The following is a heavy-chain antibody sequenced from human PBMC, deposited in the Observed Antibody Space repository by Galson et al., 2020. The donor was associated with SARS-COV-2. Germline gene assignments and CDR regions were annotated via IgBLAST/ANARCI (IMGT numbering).Heavy chain of an antibody. CDR3: AKISALGNAFDI. Sequence: TGGSLRLSCAASGFTVSSYAMSWVRQAPGKGLEWVSAISGSGGSTYYADSVKGRFTISRDNSKNTLYLQMNSLRAEDTAVYYCAKISALGNAFDIWGQGTMVTVSS. J-gene: IGHJ3*02. CDR1: GFTVSSYA. D-gene: IGHD3-10*01. V-gene: IGHV3-23*01. CDR2: ISGSGGST.